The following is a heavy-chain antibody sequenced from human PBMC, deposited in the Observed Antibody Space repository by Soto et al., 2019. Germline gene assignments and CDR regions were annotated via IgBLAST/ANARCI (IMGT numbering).Heavy chain of an antibody. D-gene: IGHD3-10*01. V-gene: IGHV3-33*06. CDR2: IWYDGSNK. CDR3: AKASAQTVYYYYYYGMDV. CDR1: WFPFRSYG. Sequence: GGSLRPFLSAAWFPFRSYGMHRVRQAPCKGLEWVAVIWYDGSNKYYADSVKGRFTISRDNSKNTLYLQMNSLRAEDTAVYYCAKASAQTVYYYYYYGMDVWGQGTTVTLSS. J-gene: IGHJ6*02.